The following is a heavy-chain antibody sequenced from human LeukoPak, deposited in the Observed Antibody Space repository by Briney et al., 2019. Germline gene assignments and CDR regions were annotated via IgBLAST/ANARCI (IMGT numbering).Heavy chain of an antibody. CDR3: ARDHYHKIHSVMVTAPDY. D-gene: IGHD2-21*02. V-gene: IGHV1-2*02. J-gene: IGHJ4*02. CDR1: GYTFTDYY. Sequence: VASVKVSCKASGYTFTDYYIHWVRQAPGQGLEWMGWINPNSDYTFYAQKFQGRVTLTRDMSTSTDYMELSSLRSEDTAVYYCARDHYHKIHSVMVTAPDYWGQGTLVIVSS. CDR2: INPNSDYT.